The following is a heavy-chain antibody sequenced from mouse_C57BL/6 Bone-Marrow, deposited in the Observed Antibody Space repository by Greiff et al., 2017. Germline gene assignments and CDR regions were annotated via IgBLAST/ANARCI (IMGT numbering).Heavy chain of an antibody. CDR2: INPYNGGT. CDR1: GYTFTDYY. J-gene: IGHJ1*03. CDR3: AREGYGSSYWYFDV. D-gene: IGHD1-1*01. V-gene: IGHV1-19*01. Sequence: EVQLQQSGPVLVKPGASVKMSCKASGYTFTDYYMNWVKQSNGKSLEWIGVINPYNGGTSYNQKFKGKATLTVDKSSSTAYMARKSLTSEDSAFYNCAREGYGSSYWYFDVWGTGTTGTVSS.